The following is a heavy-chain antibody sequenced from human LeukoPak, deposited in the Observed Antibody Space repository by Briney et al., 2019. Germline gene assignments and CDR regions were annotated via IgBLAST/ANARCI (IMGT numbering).Heavy chain of an antibody. J-gene: IGHJ4*02. CDR3: ARGVVAARYFDY. Sequence: SETLSLTCAVSGGSISRGGYSWSWIRQPPGKGLEWIGYIYHSGSTYYNPSLKSRVTISVDRSKNQFSLKLSSVTAADTAVYYCARGVVAARYFDYWGQGTLGTVSS. CDR2: IYHSGST. CDR1: GGSISRGGYS. V-gene: IGHV4-30-2*01. D-gene: IGHD2-15*01.